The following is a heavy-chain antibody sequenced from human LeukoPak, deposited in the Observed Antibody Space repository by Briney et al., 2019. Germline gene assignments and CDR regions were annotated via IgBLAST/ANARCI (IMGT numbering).Heavy chain of an antibody. CDR3: ARGGISGWDHYFDY. Sequence: SETLSLTCTVSGGSISSGSYYWSWIRQPAGKGLEWIGRIYTSGSTNCNPSLKSRVTISVDTSKNQFSLKLSSVTAADTAVYYCARGGISGWDHYFDYWGQGTLVTVSS. J-gene: IGHJ4*02. CDR1: GGSISSGSYY. V-gene: IGHV4-61*02. CDR2: IYTSGST. D-gene: IGHD1-20*01.